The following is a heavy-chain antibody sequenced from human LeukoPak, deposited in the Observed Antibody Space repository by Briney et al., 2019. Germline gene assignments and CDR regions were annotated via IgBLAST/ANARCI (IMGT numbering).Heavy chain of an antibody. CDR1: GFTFSTYG. J-gene: IGHJ4*02. CDR2: ISYDGINK. CDR3: TKNSHDVLTGYYWLIDY. Sequence: GGSLRLSCAASGFTFSTYGMHWVRQAPGKGLEWMAVISYDGINKDYADSVKDRFTVSRDNSKNTLYLQMYSLRAEDTAVYHCTKNSHDVLTGYYWLIDYWGQGTLVTVSS. D-gene: IGHD3-9*01. V-gene: IGHV3-30*18.